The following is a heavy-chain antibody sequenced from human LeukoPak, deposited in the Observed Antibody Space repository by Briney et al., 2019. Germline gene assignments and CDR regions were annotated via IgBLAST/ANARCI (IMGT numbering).Heavy chain of an antibody. CDR3: AKDGAYDILTGYPDY. V-gene: IGHV3-9*01. J-gene: IGHJ4*02. CDR2: ISWNSGSI. CDR1: GLTFDDYA. Sequence: GGSLRLSCAASGLTFDDYAMHWVRHAPGKGLEWVSGISWNSGSIGYADSVKGRFTISRDNAKNSLYLQMNSLRAEDTALYYCAKDGAYDILTGYPDYWGQGTLVTVSS. D-gene: IGHD3-9*01.